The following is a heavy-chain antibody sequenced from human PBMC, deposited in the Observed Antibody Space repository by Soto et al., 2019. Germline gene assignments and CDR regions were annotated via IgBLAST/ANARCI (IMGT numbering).Heavy chain of an antibody. Sequence: ASVNVSCKVSGYTLTELSMHWVRQAPGKGLEWMGGFDPEDGETIYAQKFQGRVTMTEDTSTDTAYMELSSLRSEDTAVYYCATPRPFSYYDILTGYYTRPEFDYWGQGTLVTVSS. V-gene: IGHV1-24*01. D-gene: IGHD3-9*01. CDR2: FDPEDGET. CDR3: ATPRPFSYYDILTGYYTRPEFDY. J-gene: IGHJ4*02. CDR1: GYTLTELS.